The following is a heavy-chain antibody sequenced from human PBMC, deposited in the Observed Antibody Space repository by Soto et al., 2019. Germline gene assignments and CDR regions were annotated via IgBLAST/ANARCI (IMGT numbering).Heavy chain of an antibody. V-gene: IGHV1-46*01. CDR1: GYTFTSYY. CDR2: INPSGGST. D-gene: IGHD3-22*01. Sequence: ASVKVSCKASGYTFTSYYMHWVRQAPGQGLEWMGIINPSGGSTSYAQKFQGRVTMTRDTSTSTVYMELSSLRSEDTAVYYCAREQIVVVMSTRSQNAFDIWGQGPMVTVSS. CDR3: AREQIVVVMSTRSQNAFDI. J-gene: IGHJ3*02.